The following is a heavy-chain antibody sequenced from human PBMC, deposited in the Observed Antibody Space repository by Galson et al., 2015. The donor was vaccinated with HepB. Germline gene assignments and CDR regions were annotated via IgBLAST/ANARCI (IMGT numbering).Heavy chain of an antibody. CDR2: IYPGDSDT. D-gene: IGHD6-19*01. CDR1: GYSFTSYW. CDR3: ARHVRQWLVDDAFDI. Sequence: QSGAEVKKPGESLKISCKGSGYSFTSYWIGWVRQMPGKGLEWMGIIYPGDSDTRYSPSFQGQVTISADKSISTAYLQWSSLKASDTAMYYCARHVRQWLVDDAFDIWGQGTMVTVSS. V-gene: IGHV5-51*01. J-gene: IGHJ3*02.